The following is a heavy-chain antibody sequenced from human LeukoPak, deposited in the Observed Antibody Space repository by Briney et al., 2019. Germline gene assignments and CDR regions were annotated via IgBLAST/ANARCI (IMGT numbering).Heavy chain of an antibody. D-gene: IGHD3-3*01. CDR3: ARDKALLGIFGGY. Sequence: ASVKVSCKTSGYTFTSYGISWVRQAPGQGLEWLGWISGYNGNTKYAQSPQGRVTMTIDTSTNTAYMELRSLRSDDTAVYYCARDKALLGIFGGYWGQGTMVTVSS. CDR1: GYTFTSYG. J-gene: IGHJ3*01. CDR2: ISGYNGNT. V-gene: IGHV1-18*01.